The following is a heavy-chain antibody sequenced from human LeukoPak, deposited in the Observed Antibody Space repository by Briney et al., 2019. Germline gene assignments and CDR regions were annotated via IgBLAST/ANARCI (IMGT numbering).Heavy chain of an antibody. CDR3: ARGAAAGTRPDTNWFDP. CDR1: GDSVSSNSAA. CDR2: TYYRSKWYN. Sequence: PSQTLSLTCAISGDSVSSNSAAWNWIRQSPSRGLEWLGWTYYRSKWYNDYAVSVKSRITINPDTSKNQFSLQLNSVTPEDTAVYYCARGAAAGTRPDTNWFDPWGQGTLVTVSS. V-gene: IGHV6-1*01. J-gene: IGHJ5*02. D-gene: IGHD6-13*01.